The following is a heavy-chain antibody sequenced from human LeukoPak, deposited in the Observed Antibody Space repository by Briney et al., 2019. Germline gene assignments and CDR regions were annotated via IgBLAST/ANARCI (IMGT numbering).Heavy chain of an antibody. CDR3: ARDFLVGAPDFFDY. CDR1: GFTFSSYG. D-gene: IGHD1-26*01. CDR2: TDGNLK. J-gene: IGHJ4*02. V-gene: IGHV3-30*19. Sequence: GGSLRLSCAASGFTFSSYGMHWVRQAPGKGPEWVAVTDGNLKIYSDSVEGRFIISKDTSNNMLYLQMNSLRPEDTAIYYCARDFLVGAPDFFDYWGQGTLVTVSS.